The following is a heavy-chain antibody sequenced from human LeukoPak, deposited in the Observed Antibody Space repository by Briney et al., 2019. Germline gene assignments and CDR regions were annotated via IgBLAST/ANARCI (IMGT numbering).Heavy chain of an antibody. D-gene: IGHD4-17*01. CDR3: ARDTPEYGDSPDAFDI. CDR2: IKPDGGET. V-gene: IGHV3-7*01. CDR1: GFTFSNYW. J-gene: IGHJ3*02. Sequence: GGSLRLSCAASGFTFSNYWMNWVRQAPGKGLEWVANIKPDGGETYYLDSVKGRFTISRDNAKNSLYLQMNSLRDEDTAVYYCARDTPEYGDSPDAFDIWGQGTMVTVSS.